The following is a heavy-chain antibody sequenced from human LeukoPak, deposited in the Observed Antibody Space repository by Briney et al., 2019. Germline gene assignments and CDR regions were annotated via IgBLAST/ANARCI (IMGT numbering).Heavy chain of an antibody. D-gene: IGHD6-6*01. V-gene: IGHV3-21*01. CDR2: ISSSSSYI. Sequence: PGGSLRLSCAASGFTLSSYTLNWVRQAPGKGLEWISSISSSSSYIYYADSVKGRFTISRDNTKKSLYLQMNSLRVEDTAMYYCTRDAEYSSSLTEWGQGTLVTVSS. J-gene: IGHJ4*02. CDR1: GFTLSSYT. CDR3: TRDAEYSSSLTE.